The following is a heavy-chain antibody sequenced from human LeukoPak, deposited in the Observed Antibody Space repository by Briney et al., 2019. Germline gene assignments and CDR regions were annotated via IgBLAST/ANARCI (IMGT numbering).Heavy chain of an antibody. V-gene: IGHV1-8*02. CDR3: ARAGGGSRPIDY. D-gene: IGHD2-8*02. CDR1: GYTFTSYY. CDR2: MNPNSGNT. J-gene: IGHJ4*02. Sequence: GASVKVSCKASGYTFTSYYMHWVRQAPGQGLEWMGWMNPNSGNTGYAQKFQGRVTMTRNTSISTAYMELSSLRSEDTAVYYCARAGGGSRPIDYWGQGTLVTVSS.